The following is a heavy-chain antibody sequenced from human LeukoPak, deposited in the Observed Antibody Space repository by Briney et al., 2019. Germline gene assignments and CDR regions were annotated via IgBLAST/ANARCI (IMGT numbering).Heavy chain of an antibody. Sequence: PGRSLRLSCAASGFTFSSYAMHWVRQAPGKGLEWVAVISYDGSNKYHADSVKGRFTISRDNSKNALYLQMNSLRAEDTAVYYCARERYSKLYFDYWGQGTLVIVAS. V-gene: IGHV3-30-3*01. CDR1: GFTFSSYA. J-gene: IGHJ4*02. CDR2: ISYDGSNK. CDR3: ARERYSKLYFDY. D-gene: IGHD3-9*01.